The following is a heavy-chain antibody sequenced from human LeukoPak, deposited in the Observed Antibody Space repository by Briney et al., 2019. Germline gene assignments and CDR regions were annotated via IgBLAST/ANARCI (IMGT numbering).Heavy chain of an antibody. CDR1: GFTFSSYA. V-gene: IGHV3-23*01. Sequence: GGSLRLSCAASGFTFSSYAMSWVRQAPGKGLEWVSAISGSGGSTYYADSVKGRFTLSRDSSTTRDSSTNRLYLQMHSLRPEDTAVYYCAKIGDILTGYPYYFNYWGQGTLVTVSS. CDR2: ISGSGGST. J-gene: IGHJ4*02. D-gene: IGHD3-9*01. CDR3: AKIGDILTGYPYYFNY.